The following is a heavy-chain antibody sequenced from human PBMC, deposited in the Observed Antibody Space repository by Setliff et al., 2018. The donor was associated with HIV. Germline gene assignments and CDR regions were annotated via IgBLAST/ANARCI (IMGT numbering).Heavy chain of an antibody. D-gene: IGHD3-3*01. V-gene: IGHV3-23*01. CDR2: ILSTGERT. CDR3: AKGWSDYSPYYFDY. CDR1: GFTFSNYA. Sequence: PGGSLRLSCAASGFTFSNYAMSWVRQAPGEGLEWVSAILSTGERTFYADSVKGRFTISRDNSKNTVYLQMNSLRAEDTAEYYCAKGWSDYSPYYFDYWGQGALVTVSS. J-gene: IGHJ4*02.